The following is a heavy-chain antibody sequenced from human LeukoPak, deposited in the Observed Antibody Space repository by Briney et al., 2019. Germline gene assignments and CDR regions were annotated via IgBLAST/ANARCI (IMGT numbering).Heavy chain of an antibody. CDR3: ARVMAAAGFDY. J-gene: IGHJ4*02. Sequence: GGSLRLSCAASGFTFSRYSMNWVRQAPGKGLEWVSSISSSNSFIYYADSVKGRFTISRDNAKNSLYLQMNSLRAEDTAVYYCARVMAAAGFDYWGQGTLVTVSS. CDR1: GFTFSRYS. D-gene: IGHD6-13*01. CDR2: ISSSNSFI. V-gene: IGHV3-21*01.